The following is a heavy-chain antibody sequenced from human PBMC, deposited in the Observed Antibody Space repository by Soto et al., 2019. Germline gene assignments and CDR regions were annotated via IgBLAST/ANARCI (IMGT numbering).Heavy chain of an antibody. CDR2: ISGSGGST. V-gene: IGHV3-23*01. Sequence: GGSLRLSCAASGFTFSSYAMSWVRQAPGKGLEWVSAISGSGGSTYYADSVKGRFTISRDNSKNTLYLQMNSLRAEDTAVYYCAKYSYGAVAGNVRFDYWGQGTLVTVSS. CDR1: GFTFSSYA. D-gene: IGHD6-19*01. CDR3: AKYSYGAVAGNVRFDY. J-gene: IGHJ4*02.